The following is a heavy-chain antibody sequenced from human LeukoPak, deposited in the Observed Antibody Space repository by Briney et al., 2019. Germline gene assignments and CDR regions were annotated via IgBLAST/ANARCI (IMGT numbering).Heavy chain of an antibody. CDR1: GFTFSLYE. D-gene: IGHD3-10*01. J-gene: IGHJ5*02. Sequence: PGVSLRLSCAASGFTFSLYEINWVRQAPGKGLEWVAYISSSAATIYYADSVKGRFAISRDNAKNSLYLQMNSLRAEDTAVYYCARLRGVNWFDPWGQGTLVTVSS. CDR2: ISSSAATI. V-gene: IGHV3-48*03. CDR3: ARLRGVNWFDP.